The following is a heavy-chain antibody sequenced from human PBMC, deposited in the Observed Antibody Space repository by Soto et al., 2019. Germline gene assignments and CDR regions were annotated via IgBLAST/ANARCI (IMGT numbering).Heavy chain of an antibody. Sequence: EVQLVESGGGLVQPGGSLRLSCAASGFTFSSYWMSWVRQAPGKGLEWVANIKQDGSEKYYVDSVKGRFTISRDNAKNSLYLQMNSLRAEDTAVYYCARDIVVVPAAITKGRGYSGYDWTDYYYGMDVWGQGTTVTVSS. J-gene: IGHJ6*02. D-gene: IGHD2-2*01. CDR1: GFTFSSYW. CDR3: ARDIVVVPAAITKGRGYSGYDWTDYYYGMDV. CDR2: IKQDGSEK. V-gene: IGHV3-7*05.